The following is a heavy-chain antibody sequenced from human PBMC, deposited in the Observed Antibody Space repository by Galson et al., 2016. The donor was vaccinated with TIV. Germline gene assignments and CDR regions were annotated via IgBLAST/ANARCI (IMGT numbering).Heavy chain of an antibody. V-gene: IGHV2-5*02. CDR1: GFSLSTSGVG. D-gene: IGHD2-21*01. Sequence: PALVKPTQTLTLTCTFSGFSLSTSGVGVGWIRQPPGKALEWLALIYWDDDKRYSPSLKSRLTITKDTSKNHVVLTMTNMDPVDTATYYYAHFNSQARESLHIDSGGEDAFDIWGQGTLVTGSS. J-gene: IGHJ3*02. CDR3: AHFNSQARESLHIDSGGEDAFDI. CDR2: IYWDDDK.